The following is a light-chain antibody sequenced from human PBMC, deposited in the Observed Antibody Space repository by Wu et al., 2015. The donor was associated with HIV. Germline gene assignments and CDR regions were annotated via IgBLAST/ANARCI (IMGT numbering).Light chain of an antibody. CDR3: QQYANSPLT. V-gene: IGKV1-39*01. Sequence: DIQMTQSPSSLSASVGDRVTITCRASQNIGNYLNWYQQKLGKAPKLLISAASNLQGGVPSRFSGSGSGTHFTLTISRLEPDDFAVYYCQQYANSPLTFAAGPVGDQT. CDR2: AAS. CDR1: QNIGNY. J-gene: IGKJ4*01.